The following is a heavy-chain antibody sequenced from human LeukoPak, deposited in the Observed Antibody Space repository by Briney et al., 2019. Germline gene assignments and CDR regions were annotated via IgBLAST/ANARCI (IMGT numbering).Heavy chain of an antibody. J-gene: IGHJ3*02. CDR1: GGSISSGGYY. V-gene: IGHV4-31*03. CDR3: ARVVVRSFDAFDI. CDR2: IYYSGST. D-gene: IGHD2-2*01. Sequence: SQTLSLTCTVSGGSISSGGYYWSWIRQHPGKGLEWIGYIYYSGSTYYNPSLKSRVTISVDTSKNQISLKLSSVTAADTAVYYCARVVVRSFDAFDIWGQGTMVTLSS.